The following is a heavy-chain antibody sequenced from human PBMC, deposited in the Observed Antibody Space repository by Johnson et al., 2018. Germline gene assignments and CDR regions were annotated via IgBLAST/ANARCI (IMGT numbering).Heavy chain of an antibody. J-gene: IGHJ6*03. D-gene: IGHD1-26*01. CDR1: GFTFSSYW. Sequence: VQLQESGGGLVQPGGSLRLSCAASGFTFSSYWMHWVRQAPGKGLMWVSRINSDGSSTSYADSVKGRFTISRDNAKNTLYLQMNSLRAEDTAVYYCARDLSGRGSYYGGYYYMDVWGKGTTVTVSS. V-gene: IGHV3-74*01. CDR2: INSDGSST. CDR3: ARDLSGRGSYYGGYYYMDV.